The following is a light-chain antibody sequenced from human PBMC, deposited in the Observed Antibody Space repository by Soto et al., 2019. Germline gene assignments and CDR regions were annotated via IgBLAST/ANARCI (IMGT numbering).Light chain of an antibody. CDR1: QGIDTS. CDR3: QQLHGYPIT. Sequence: ILLTQSPSSLSASLGDRVTITCRARQGIDTSLAWYQQNPGKAPKLLIYAASNFQSGVPSRFSGSGSGTHFTLTISSLQPEDFATYYCQQLHGYPITFGQGTRLEI. CDR2: AAS. V-gene: IGKV1-9*01. J-gene: IGKJ5*01.